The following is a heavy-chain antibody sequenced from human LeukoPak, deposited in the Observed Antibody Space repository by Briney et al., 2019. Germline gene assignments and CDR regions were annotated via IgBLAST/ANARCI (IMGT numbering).Heavy chain of an antibody. V-gene: IGHV3-48*03. CDR1: GFTFSSYA. Sequence: GGSLRLSCAASGFTFSSYAMNWVRQAPGKGLEWVSYISSSGGTIYYTGSVEGRFTISRDNANNSLFLQMNSLRADDTAVYYCARRLGGSDAFNVWGQGTMVTVSS. CDR2: ISSSGGTI. CDR3: ARRLGGSDAFNV. D-gene: IGHD1-26*01. J-gene: IGHJ3*01.